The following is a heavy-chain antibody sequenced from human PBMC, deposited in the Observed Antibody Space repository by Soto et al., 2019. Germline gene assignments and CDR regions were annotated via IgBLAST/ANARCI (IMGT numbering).Heavy chain of an antibody. J-gene: IGHJ4*02. Sequence: ASVKVSCKASGYTFTSYAMHWVRQAPGQRLEWMGWINAGNGNTKYSQKFQGRVTITRDTSASTAYMELSSLRSEDTAVYYCARDRRSGSERYQIDYWGQGTLVTVSS. CDR3: ARDRRSGSERYQIDY. D-gene: IGHD1-26*01. V-gene: IGHV1-3*01. CDR2: INAGNGNT. CDR1: GYTFTSYA.